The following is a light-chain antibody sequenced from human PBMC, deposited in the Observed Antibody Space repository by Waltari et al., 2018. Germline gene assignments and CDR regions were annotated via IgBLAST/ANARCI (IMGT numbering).Light chain of an antibody. CDR1: ENVNNY. J-gene: IGKJ2*03. CDR2: KAS. V-gene: IGKV1-39*01. Sequence: DIQMTQSPSSLSASVGDIVTITCRASENVNNYLNWYQQKPGKAPKLLIYKASTLQSGVPSRFSGSGSGTDYTFTISSLQSEDVATYYCQHNYGTPYSFGQGTKVEIK. CDR3: QHNYGTPYS.